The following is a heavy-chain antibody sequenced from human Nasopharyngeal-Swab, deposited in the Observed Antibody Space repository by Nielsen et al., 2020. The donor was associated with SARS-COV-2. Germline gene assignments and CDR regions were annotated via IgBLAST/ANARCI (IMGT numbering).Heavy chain of an antibody. V-gene: IGHV4-39*01. D-gene: IGHD3-3*01. CDR3: ARHETRGAWPSLGDYDFWSGKDAFDI. J-gene: IGHJ3*02. CDR2: IYYSGNT. Sequence: SETLSLTCTVSGGSISSSSYYWGWIRQPPGKGLEWIGSIYYSGNTYHNPSLKSRVTISVDTSKNQLLLKLSSVTAADTAVYFCARHETRGAWPSLGDYDFWSGKDAFDIWGQGTMVTVSS. CDR1: GGSISSSSYY.